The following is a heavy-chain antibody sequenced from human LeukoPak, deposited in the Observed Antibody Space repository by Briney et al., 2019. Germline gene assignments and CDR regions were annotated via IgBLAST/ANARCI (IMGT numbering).Heavy chain of an antibody. J-gene: IGHJ5*02. CDR2: TYYRSKWYN. CDR1: GDSVSSNSAA. CDR3: AREILRYFDWLPTGWFDP. D-gene: IGHD3-9*01. V-gene: IGHV6-1*01. Sequence: SQTLSLTCAISGDSVSSNSAAWNWIRQSPSRGLEWLGRTYYRSKWYNDYAVSVKSRITINPDTSKNQFSLQLNSVTPEDTAVYYCAREILRYFDWLPTGWFDPWGQGTLVTVSS.